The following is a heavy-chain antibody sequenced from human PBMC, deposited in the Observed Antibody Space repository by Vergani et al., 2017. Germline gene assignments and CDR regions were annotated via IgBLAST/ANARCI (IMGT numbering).Heavy chain of an antibody. V-gene: IGHV4-34*01. J-gene: IGHJ4*02. CDR1: GGSFSGYY. CDR3: ANYESSGWFDY. Sequence: QVQLQESGPGLVKPSETLSLTCAVYGGSFSGYYWSWIRQPPGKGLEWIGEINHSGSTNYNPSLKSRVTISVDTSKNQFSLKLSSVTAADTAVYYCANYESSGWFDYWGQGTLVTVSS. CDR2: INHSGST. D-gene: IGHD3-22*01.